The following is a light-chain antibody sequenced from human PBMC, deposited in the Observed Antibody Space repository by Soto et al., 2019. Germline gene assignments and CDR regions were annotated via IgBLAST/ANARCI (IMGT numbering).Light chain of an antibody. CDR1: QSISSW. J-gene: IGKJ3*01. V-gene: IGKV1-5*01. CDR3: QQYNSLGT. CDR2: DAS. Sequence: DIQMTQSPSTLSASVGDRVTITCRASQSISSWLAWYQQKPGKAPKLLIYDASSLESGVRSRFSGSGSGTEFTLTISSLQPDDFATYYCQQYNSLGTFGPGTKVDIK.